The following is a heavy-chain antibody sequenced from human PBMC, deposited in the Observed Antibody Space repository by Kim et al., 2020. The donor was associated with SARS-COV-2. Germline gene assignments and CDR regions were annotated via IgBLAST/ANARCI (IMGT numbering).Heavy chain of an antibody. CDR2: IIPIFGTA. CDR3: ARPLFSVVPAAIGYYYYGMDV. D-gene: IGHD2-2*01. Sequence: SVKVSCKASGGTFSSYAISWVRQAPGQGLEWMGGIIPIFGTANYAQKFQGRVTITADESTSTAYMELSSLRSEDTAVYYCARPLFSVVPAAIGYYYYGMDVWGQGTTVTVSS. V-gene: IGHV1-69*13. CDR1: GGTFSSYA. J-gene: IGHJ6*02.